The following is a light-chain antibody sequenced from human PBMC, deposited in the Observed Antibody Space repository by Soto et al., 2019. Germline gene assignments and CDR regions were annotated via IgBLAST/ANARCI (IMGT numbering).Light chain of an antibody. J-gene: IGLJ2*01. V-gene: IGLV1-40*01. CDR3: PSFDTSLGRSV. CDR1: SSNIGAGFD. Sequence: QSVLTQPPSVSGAPGQRVTIPCTGTSSNIGAGFDVHWYQHLPGTAPKLLIYGNNHRPSGVPDRFSGSKSGTSASLAITGLQAEDEADYSCPSFDTSLGRSVFGGGTKLTVL. CDR2: GNN.